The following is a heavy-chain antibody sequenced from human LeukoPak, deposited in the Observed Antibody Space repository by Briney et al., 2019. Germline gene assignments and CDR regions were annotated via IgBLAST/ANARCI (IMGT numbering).Heavy chain of an antibody. D-gene: IGHD6-19*01. J-gene: IGHJ6*03. CDR2: ISSSGSYI. CDR3: AKDGRAVAGPMDV. CDR1: GFTFSTYS. Sequence: PGGSLRLSCAASGFTFSTYSMNWVRQAPGKGLEWVSSISSSGSYIYYADSVKGRFTISRDNSKNTLYLQMNSLRAEDTALYYCAKDGRAVAGPMDVWGKGTTVTISS. V-gene: IGHV3-21*04.